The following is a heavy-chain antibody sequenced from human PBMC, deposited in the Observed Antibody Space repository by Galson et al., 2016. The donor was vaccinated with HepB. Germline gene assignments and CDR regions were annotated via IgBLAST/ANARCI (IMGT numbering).Heavy chain of an antibody. V-gene: IGHV3-11*01. CDR3: ARQYGGGAHHCDS. CDR2: ISTSGITM. D-gene: IGHD3-16*01. CDR1: GFTFSNYY. Sequence: SLRLSCAASGFTFSNYYMTWLRQAPGKGLESISYISTSGITMYYADSVKGRFTISRDNAKNLLYLQMNSLRAEDTAVYYCARQYGGGAHHCDSWGHGTLVTVSS. J-gene: IGHJ5*01.